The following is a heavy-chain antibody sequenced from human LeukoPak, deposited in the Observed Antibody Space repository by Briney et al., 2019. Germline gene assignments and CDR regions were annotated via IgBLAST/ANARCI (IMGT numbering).Heavy chain of an antibody. Sequence: GESLKISFKGSGXSFTTYCIGWVRQMPGKVLEWMGMIYPGDFDTKYSPPFQGQVTISVDRSITTAYLQWSSLKASDTAMYYCALPVRSGRGNWFDPWGQGTLVTVSS. CDR2: IYPGDFDT. CDR1: GXSFTTYC. D-gene: IGHD3-10*01. J-gene: IGHJ5*02. V-gene: IGHV5-51*01. CDR3: ALPVRSGRGNWFDP.